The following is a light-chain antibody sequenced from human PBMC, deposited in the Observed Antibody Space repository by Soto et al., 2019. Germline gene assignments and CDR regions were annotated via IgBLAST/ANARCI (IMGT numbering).Light chain of an antibody. CDR3: SSSTSSSTYV. Sequence: QSALTQPASVSGSPGQSITISFTGTSSDVGGYNYVSWYQQHPGKAPKLMIYDVSNRPSGVSNRFSGSKSGNTASLTISGLQPEDEADYYCSSSTSSSTYVFGTGTKLTVL. CDR1: SSDVGGYNY. V-gene: IGLV2-14*01. J-gene: IGLJ1*01. CDR2: DVS.